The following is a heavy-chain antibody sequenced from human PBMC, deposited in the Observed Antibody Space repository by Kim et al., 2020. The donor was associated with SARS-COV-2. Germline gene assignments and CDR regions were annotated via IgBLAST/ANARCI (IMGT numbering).Heavy chain of an antibody. CDR3: AKGNRYYGSGSYFDY. D-gene: IGHD3-10*01. V-gene: IGHV3-23*01. Sequence: DPVKGRFTISRDNSKNTLYLQMNSLRAEDTAVYYCAKGNRYYGSGSYFDYWGQGTLVTVSS. J-gene: IGHJ4*02.